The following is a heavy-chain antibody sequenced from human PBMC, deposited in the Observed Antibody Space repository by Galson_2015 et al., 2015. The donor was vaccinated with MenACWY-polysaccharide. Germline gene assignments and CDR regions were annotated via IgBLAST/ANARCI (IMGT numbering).Heavy chain of an antibody. Sequence: SLLFSFSSSFFPLLSFSLLFLLLSPGKGLEWLSYISKSGDSIYYGDSVKGRFAISRDNAKNSLYLQLNSLEVEDTAIYYCARGHYGLDVSGQGTAVTVSS. CDR1: FFPLLSFS. V-gene: IGHV3-11*01. CDR2: ISKSGDSI. J-gene: IGHJ6*02. CDR3: ARGHYGLDV.